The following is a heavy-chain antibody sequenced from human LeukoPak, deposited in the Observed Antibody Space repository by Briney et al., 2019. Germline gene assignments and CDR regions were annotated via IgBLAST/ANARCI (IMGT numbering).Heavy chain of an antibody. CDR3: ARGGYCSSTSCYFSSENWFDP. CDR1: GGSLSSYY. D-gene: IGHD2-2*03. V-gene: IGHV4-59*01. J-gene: IGHJ5*02. Sequence: SETLSLTCTVSGGSLSSYYWSWLRQPPGKGLEWIGYIYYSGSTNYNPSLKSRVTISVDTSKNQFSLKLSSVTAADTAVYYCARGGYCSSTSCYFSSENWFDPWGQGTLVTVSS. CDR2: IYYSGST.